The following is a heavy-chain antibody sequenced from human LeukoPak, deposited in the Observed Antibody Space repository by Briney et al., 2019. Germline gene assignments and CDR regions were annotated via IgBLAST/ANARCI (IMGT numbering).Heavy chain of an antibody. CDR1: GFTFSSYW. Sequence: GGSLRLSCAASGFTFSSYWMSWVRQAPGKGLEWVANIKQDGSEKYYVDSVRGRFSISRDNAKNSVYLEMNSLRAEDTAVYFCARDRGWQQFDYWGQGTLVTVSA. CDR3: ARDRGWQQFDY. D-gene: IGHD5-24*01. CDR2: IKQDGSEK. J-gene: IGHJ4*02. V-gene: IGHV3-7*01.